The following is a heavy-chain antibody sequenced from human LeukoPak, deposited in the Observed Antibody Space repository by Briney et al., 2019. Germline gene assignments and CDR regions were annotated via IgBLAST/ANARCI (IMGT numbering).Heavy chain of an antibody. Sequence: PSETLSLTCNVSGGSISSSSYYWGWIRQPPGKGLEWIGSMYYSGSSYYNPSLKSRVTISVDTSKNQFSLKLSSVTAADTAVYYCARDLYYYDSSGYYSSLGPDAFDIWGQGTMVTVSS. CDR3: ARDLYYYDSSGYYSSLGPDAFDI. V-gene: IGHV4-39*02. J-gene: IGHJ3*02. D-gene: IGHD3-22*01. CDR2: MYYSGSS. CDR1: GGSISSSSYY.